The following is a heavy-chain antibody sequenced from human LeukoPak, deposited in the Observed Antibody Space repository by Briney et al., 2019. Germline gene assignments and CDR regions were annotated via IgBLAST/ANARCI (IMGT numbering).Heavy chain of an antibody. J-gene: IGHJ4*02. CDR3: ARLPAYCSSTSCYYDY. Sequence: GGSLRLSCAASAFTFSSYSMNWVRQAPGKGLEWVSYISSASGSIYYADSVKGRFTISRDNAKNSLFLQMNSLRAEDTAVYYCARLPAYCSSTSCYYDYWGQGTLVTVSS. D-gene: IGHD2-2*01. CDR2: ISSASGSI. V-gene: IGHV3-48*04. CDR1: AFTFSSYS.